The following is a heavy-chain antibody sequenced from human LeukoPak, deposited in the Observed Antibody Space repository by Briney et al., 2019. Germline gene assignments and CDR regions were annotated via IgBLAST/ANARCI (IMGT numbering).Heavy chain of an antibody. D-gene: IGHD6-19*01. Sequence: GGSLRLSCAASGFTFSSYEMNWVRQAPGKGLEWVSYISSSGSTIYYADSVKGRFTISRDNAKNSLYLQMNSLRAEDTAVYYCGRGSSGQIPLFDYWGQGTLVTVSS. J-gene: IGHJ4*02. CDR2: ISSSGSTI. CDR3: GRGSSGQIPLFDY. V-gene: IGHV3-48*03. CDR1: GFTFSSYE.